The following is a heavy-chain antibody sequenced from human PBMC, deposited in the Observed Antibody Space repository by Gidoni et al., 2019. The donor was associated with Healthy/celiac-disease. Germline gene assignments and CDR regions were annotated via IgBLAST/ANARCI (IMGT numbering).Heavy chain of an antibody. CDR1: GFTFSSYR. Sequence: EVQLVASGGGLVKPGGSLRLSCAASGFTFSSYRMNWVRQAPGKGLEWVSSISSSSSYIYYADSVKGRFTISRDNAKNSLYLQMNSLRAEDTAVYYCARDLESYDFWSGYSFDYWGQGTLVTVSS. V-gene: IGHV3-21*01. CDR2: ISSSSSYI. J-gene: IGHJ4*02. D-gene: IGHD3-3*01. CDR3: ARDLESYDFWSGYSFDY.